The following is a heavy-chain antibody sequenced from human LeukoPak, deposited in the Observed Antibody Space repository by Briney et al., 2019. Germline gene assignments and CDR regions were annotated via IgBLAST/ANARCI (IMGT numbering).Heavy chain of an antibody. J-gene: IGHJ5*02. D-gene: IGHD1-26*01. CDR3: ARDNSVGDYAWWFDP. CDR1: GYTFTSYG. V-gene: IGHV1-18*01. Sequence: GASVKVSCKASGYTFTSYGISWVRQAPGQGLEWMGWITAYNDNTYYAQKLQGRVTMTTDTSTSTAYMELRSLRSEDTAVYYCARDNSVGDYAWWFDPWGQGTLVTVSS. CDR2: ITAYNDNT.